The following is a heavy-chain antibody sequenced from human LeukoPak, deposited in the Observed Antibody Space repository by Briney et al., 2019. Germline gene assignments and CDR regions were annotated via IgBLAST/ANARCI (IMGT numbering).Heavy chain of an antibody. CDR3: ARQGGGFWYFDL. J-gene: IGHJ2*01. Sequence: SETLSLTCTVSGGSISSYYWSWIRQPPGKGLEWIGYIYYSGSTSYNPSLKSRVTISVDTSKNQFSLKLSSVTAADTAVYYCARQGGGFWYFDLWGRGTLVTVSS. V-gene: IGHV4-59*08. CDR2: IYYSGST. CDR1: GGSISSYY. D-gene: IGHD6-25*01.